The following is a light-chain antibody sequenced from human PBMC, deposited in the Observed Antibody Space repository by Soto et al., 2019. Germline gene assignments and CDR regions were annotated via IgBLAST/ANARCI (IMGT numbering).Light chain of an antibody. J-gene: IGLJ1*01. Sequence: QSVLTQPPSASGTPGQRVTISCSGSTSNIGSHSVSWFQHLPGTAPKLLIITNNQRPSGVPDRFSGYKSGTSASLVISGLQSEDEADYYCATWDDSLKGVFGTGTKVTAL. CDR3: ATWDDSLKGV. V-gene: IGLV1-44*01. CDR1: TSNIGSHS. CDR2: TNN.